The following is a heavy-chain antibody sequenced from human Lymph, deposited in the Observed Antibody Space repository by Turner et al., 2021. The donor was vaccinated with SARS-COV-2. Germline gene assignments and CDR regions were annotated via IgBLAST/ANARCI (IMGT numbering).Heavy chain of an antibody. J-gene: IGHJ6*02. CDR1: GYTFTSYD. Sequence: QVQLVQSGAEGKKPGAAVKVSCKAPGYTFTSYDINWVRQATGQGLEWMGWMNPNSGNTGYAQKFQGRVTMTRNTSISTAYMELSSLRSEDTAVYYCARGRYSGGGMDVWGQGTTVTVSS. V-gene: IGHV1-8*02. CDR2: MNPNSGNT. CDR3: ARGRYSGGGMDV. D-gene: IGHD1-26*01.